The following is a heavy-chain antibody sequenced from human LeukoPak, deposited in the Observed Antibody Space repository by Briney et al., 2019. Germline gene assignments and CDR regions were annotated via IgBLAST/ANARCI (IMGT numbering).Heavy chain of an antibody. CDR1: GFNFSTYA. CDR2: ISVNGGSI. CDR3: ARAGYCSSTSCYDYYYYGMDV. Sequence: SGGSLRLSCAASGFNFSTYAMSWVRQAPGEGLEWVSAISVNGGSIDYADSVKGRFTISRDNSRNTLYLQMNSLRAEDTAVYYCARAGYCSSTSCYDYYYYGMDVWGQGTTVTVSS. J-gene: IGHJ6*02. D-gene: IGHD2-2*01. V-gene: IGHV3-23*01.